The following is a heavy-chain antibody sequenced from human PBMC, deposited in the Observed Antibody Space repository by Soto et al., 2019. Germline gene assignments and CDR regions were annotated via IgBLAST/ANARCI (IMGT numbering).Heavy chain of an antibody. CDR3: ASVIPLGY. V-gene: IGHV3-53*01. CDR1: GFIVNSSY. CDR2: IYSAGST. Sequence: GGSLRLSCAASGFIVNSSYMSWVRQAPGKGLEWVSVIYSAGSTYYADSVKGRFTISRDNAKNTLYLQMNSLRAEDTAVYYCASVIPLGYWGQGTLVTVSS. D-gene: IGHD2-21*01. J-gene: IGHJ4*02.